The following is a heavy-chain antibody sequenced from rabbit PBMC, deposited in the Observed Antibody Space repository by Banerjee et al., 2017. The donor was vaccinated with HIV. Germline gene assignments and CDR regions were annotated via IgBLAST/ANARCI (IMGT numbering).Heavy chain of an antibody. J-gene: IGHJ4*01. D-gene: IGHD5-1*01. Sequence: QDQLEESGGGLVQPEGSLTLTCTASGFSFSGEYRACWVRQAPGKGLEWIGCIYLGSGSTYYASWAKGRFTISKTSSTTVTLQMPSLTGADTATYFCARDRLGGGIDAGHNFDLWGPGTLVTVS. V-gene: IGHV1S45*01. CDR1: GFSFSGEYR. CDR2: IYLGSGST. CDR3: ARDRLGGGIDAGHNFDL.